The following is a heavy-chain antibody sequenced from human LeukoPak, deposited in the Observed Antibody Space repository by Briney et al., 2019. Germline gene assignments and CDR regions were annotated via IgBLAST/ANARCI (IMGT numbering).Heavy chain of an antibody. CDR2: FDPEDGET. CDR3: ATQWRYSSGWYIGP. J-gene: IGHJ5*02. Sequence: GASVKVSCKVSGYTLTELSMHWVRQAPGKGLERMGGFDPEDGETIYAQKFQGRVTMTEDTSTDTAYMELSSLRSEDTAVYYCATQWRYSSGWYIGPWGQGTLVTVSS. CDR1: GYTLTELS. V-gene: IGHV1-24*01. D-gene: IGHD6-19*01.